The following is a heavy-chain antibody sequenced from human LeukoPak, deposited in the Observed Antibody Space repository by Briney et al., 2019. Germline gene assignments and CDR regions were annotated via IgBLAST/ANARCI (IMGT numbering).Heavy chain of an antibody. D-gene: IGHD1-26*01. CDR2: INHSGSN. V-gene: IGHV4-38-2*02. CDR3: VKWELRLDAFDI. J-gene: IGHJ3*02. Sequence: PSETLSLTCTVSGYSISSGHYWGWIRLPPGKGLEWIGSINHSGSNYYNPSLKGRVTISVDTSKNQFSLKLSSLTAADTAVYYCVKWELRLDAFDIWGQGTMVTVSS. CDR1: GYSISSGHY.